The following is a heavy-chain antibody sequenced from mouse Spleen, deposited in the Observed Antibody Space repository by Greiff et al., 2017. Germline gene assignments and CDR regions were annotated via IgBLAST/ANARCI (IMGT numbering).Heavy chain of an antibody. D-gene: IGHD2-2*01. CDR1: GFTFTDYY. V-gene: IGHV7-3*01. CDR2: IRNKANGYTT. J-gene: IGHJ3*01. CDR3: ARSMVTVETWFAY. Sequence: EVKLVESGGGLVQPGGSLSLSCAASGFTFTDYYMSWVRQPPGKALEWLGFIRNKANGYTTEYSASVKGRFTISRDNSQSILYLQMNALRAEDSATYYCARSMVTVETWFAYWGQGTLVTVSA.